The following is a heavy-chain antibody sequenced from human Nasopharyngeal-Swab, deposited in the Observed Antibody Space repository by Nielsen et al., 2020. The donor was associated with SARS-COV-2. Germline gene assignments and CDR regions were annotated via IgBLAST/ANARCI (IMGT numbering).Heavy chain of an antibody. CDR1: GFTFSLYA. J-gene: IGHJ4*02. CDR2: INDYEDRL. V-gene: IGHV3-64*04. Sequence: GESLKISCSASGFTFSLYAMHWVRQAPGKGLEYVSTINDYEDRLYYADSVKGRFTISRDNSKNTLYLQMNSLRAEDTAVYYCASSPLDSNDYYYGFDYWGQGTLVTVSS. CDR3: ASSPLDSNDYYYGFDY. D-gene: IGHD3-22*01.